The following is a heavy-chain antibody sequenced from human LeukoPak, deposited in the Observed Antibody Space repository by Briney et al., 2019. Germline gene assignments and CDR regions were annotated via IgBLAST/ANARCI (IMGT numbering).Heavy chain of an antibody. CDR1: GFTFSSYG. CDR3: AKTPSNLRDGYSYYFDY. J-gene: IGHJ4*02. CDR2: ISYDGSNK. V-gene: IGHV3-30*18. D-gene: IGHD5-24*01. Sequence: PGGSLRLSCAASGFTFSSYGMHWVRQAPGKGLEWVAVISYDGSNKYYADSVKGRFTISRDNSKNTLYLQMNSLRAEDTAVYYCAKTPSNLRDGYSYYFDYWGQGTLVTVSS.